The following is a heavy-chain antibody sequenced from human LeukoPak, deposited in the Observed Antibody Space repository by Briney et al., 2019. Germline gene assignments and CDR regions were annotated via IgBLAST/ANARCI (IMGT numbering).Heavy chain of an antibody. CDR2: INPSGGST. Sequence: ASVKVSCKASGYTFSNYYVHWVRQAPGQGLEWMGVINPSGGSTNYAQKFQGRVTTTRDTSTSTVCMEMSSLRSEDTAVYYCARDSTVTTFRGCVDPWGQGTLVTVSS. CDR3: ARDSTVTTFRGCVDP. D-gene: IGHD4-17*01. V-gene: IGHV1-46*01. CDR1: GYTFSNYY. J-gene: IGHJ5*02.